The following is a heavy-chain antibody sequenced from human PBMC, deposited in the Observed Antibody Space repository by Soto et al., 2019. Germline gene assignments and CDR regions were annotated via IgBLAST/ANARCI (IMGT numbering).Heavy chain of an antibody. CDR3: ARDLSPLVQLERRKPAGFDY. CDR1: GFTFSSYG. J-gene: IGHJ4*02. D-gene: IGHD1-1*01. V-gene: IGHV3-33*01. Sequence: GGSLRLSCAASGFTFSSYGMHWVRQAPGKGLEWVAVIWYDGSNKYYADSVKGRFTISRDNSKNTLYLQMNSLRAEDTAVYYCARDLSPLVQLERRKPAGFDYWGQGTLVTVSS. CDR2: IWYDGSNK.